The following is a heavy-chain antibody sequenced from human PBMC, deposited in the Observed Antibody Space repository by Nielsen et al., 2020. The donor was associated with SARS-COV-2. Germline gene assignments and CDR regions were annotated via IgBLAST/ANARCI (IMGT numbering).Heavy chain of an antibody. CDR1: GFTFSSYS. V-gene: IGHV3-48*01. CDR2: ISSSSSTI. Sequence: GESLKISCAASGFTFSSYSMNWVRQAPGKGLEWVSYISSSSSTIYYADSVKGRFTISRDNSKNTLYLQMNSLRAEDTAVYYCARSPLIGYSKRFEAFDIWGQGTMVTVSS. J-gene: IGHJ3*02. CDR3: ARSPLIGYSKRFEAFDI. D-gene: IGHD3-9*01.